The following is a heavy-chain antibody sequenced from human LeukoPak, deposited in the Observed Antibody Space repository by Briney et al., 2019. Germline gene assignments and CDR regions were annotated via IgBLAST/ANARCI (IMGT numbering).Heavy chain of an antibody. CDR2: ISGSGGST. J-gene: IGHJ4*02. V-gene: IGHV3-23*01. Sequence: PGGSLRLSCAASGFTFSSYAMSWVRQAPGKGLEWVSAISGSGGSTYYADSVKGRFTISRDNSKNTLYLQMNSLRAEDTAVYYCATFCGDYDYFDYWGQGTLVTVSS. D-gene: IGHD4-17*01. CDR1: GFTFSSYA. CDR3: ATFCGDYDYFDY.